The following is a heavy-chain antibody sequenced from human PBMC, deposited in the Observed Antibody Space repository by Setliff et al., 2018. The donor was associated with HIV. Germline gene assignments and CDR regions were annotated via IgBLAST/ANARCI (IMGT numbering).Heavy chain of an antibody. V-gene: IGHV4-59*01. J-gene: IGHJ4*02. D-gene: IGHD1-1*01. CDR2: IYYTGST. CDR1: DDSISSNY. Sequence: PSETLSLTCTVSDDSISSNYWSWIRQPPGKGLEWIGYIYYTGSTYYNPSLKSRVTISVDTSKNHFSLKLRSVTAADTAVYYCAQLGMVDDFDYWGQGTLVTVS. CDR3: AQLGMVDDFDY.